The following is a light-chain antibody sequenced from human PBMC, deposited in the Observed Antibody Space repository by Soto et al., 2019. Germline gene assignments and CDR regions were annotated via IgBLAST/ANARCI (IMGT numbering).Light chain of an antibody. V-gene: IGKV2-28*01. CDR2: LGS. J-gene: IGKJ4*01. CDR1: QSLLHSNGYNY. CDR3: MQALQTPLT. Sequence: DIVMTQSPLSLPVTPGESASISCRSSQSLLHSNGYNYLDWYLQKPGQSPQLLIYLGSNRASGVPDRCRGSGSGTYFTLKISRVEAEDVGVYYCMQALQTPLTFGGGTKVEIK.